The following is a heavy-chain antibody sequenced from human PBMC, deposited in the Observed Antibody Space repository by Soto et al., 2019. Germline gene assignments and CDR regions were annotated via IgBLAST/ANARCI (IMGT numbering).Heavy chain of an antibody. CDR3: AIRLKPIVVRFDY. D-gene: IGHD1-26*01. Sequence: QVQLVQSGAEGKKPGSSVKVSCKASGGTFSSYAISWVRQAPGQGLEWMGGIIPSFGTANYAQKFQGRVTMTADESTSTAYMELSSLRSEDTAVDYGAIRLKPIVVRFDYWGQGTLVTVSS. CDR2: IIPSFGTA. V-gene: IGHV1-69*01. J-gene: IGHJ4*02. CDR1: GGTFSSYA.